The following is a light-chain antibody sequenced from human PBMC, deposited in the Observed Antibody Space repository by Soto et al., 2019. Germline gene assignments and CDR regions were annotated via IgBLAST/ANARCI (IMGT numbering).Light chain of an antibody. CDR2: AAS. Sequence: DIQMTQSPSSPSASVGDRVTITCRASQSISSYLNWYQQKPGKAPKLLIYAASTRATGIPARFTGSGSGTEFTLTISSLQSEDFALYYCQQYNNWPPITFGQGTRLEIK. CDR3: QQYNNWPPIT. CDR1: QSISSY. J-gene: IGKJ5*01. V-gene: IGKV1-39*01.